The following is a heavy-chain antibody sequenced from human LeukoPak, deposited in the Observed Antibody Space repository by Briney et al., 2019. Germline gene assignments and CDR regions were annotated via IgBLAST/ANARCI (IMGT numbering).Heavy chain of an antibody. Sequence: AGGSLRLSCAASRFSFSSYGIHWVRQAPGKGREWVAFIAYDGSKIYYAESVKGRFTISRDNSRNTLYLQMNSLRAEDTAVYYCAKGHKLEGYRYFDYWGQGTLVTVSS. D-gene: IGHD5-18*01. CDR3: AKGHKLEGYRYFDY. CDR2: IAYDGSKI. CDR1: RFSFSSYG. V-gene: IGHV3-30*02. J-gene: IGHJ4*02.